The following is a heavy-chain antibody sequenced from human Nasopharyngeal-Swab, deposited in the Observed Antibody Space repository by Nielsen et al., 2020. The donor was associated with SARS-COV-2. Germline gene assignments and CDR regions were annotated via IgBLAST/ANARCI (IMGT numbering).Heavy chain of an antibody. Sequence: GGSLRLSCAASGFTFSSYEMNWVRQAPGKGLEWVSYISSSGSTIFYADSVKGRFAISRDDAKNSLYLQLNTLRVEDTAVYYCVRELDYFDSWGQGTLVTVSS. D-gene: IGHD1-1*01. J-gene: IGHJ4*02. V-gene: IGHV3-48*03. CDR2: ISSSGSTI. CDR3: VRELDYFDS. CDR1: GFTFSSYE.